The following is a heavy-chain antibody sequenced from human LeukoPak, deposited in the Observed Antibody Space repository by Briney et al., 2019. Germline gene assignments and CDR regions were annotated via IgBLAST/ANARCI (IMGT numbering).Heavy chain of an antibody. CDR1: GFRFHEYA. J-gene: IGHJ3*02. D-gene: IGHD5-12*01. CDR3: ARETRTPVAFFDI. V-gene: IGHV3-9*01. CDR2: ISWNNGSI. Sequence: GRSLRLSCVASGFRFHEYAVHWVRLAPGKGLEWVSGISWNNGSIGYADSVKGRFTISRDNSKNTLYLQMNSLRAEDTAVYYCARETRTPVAFFDIWGQGTMVTVSS.